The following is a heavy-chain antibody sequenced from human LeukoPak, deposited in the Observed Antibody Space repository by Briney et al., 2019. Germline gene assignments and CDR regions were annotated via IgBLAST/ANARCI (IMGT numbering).Heavy chain of an antibody. CDR3: ARRPITMVRGVDWYFDL. CDR1: GFTFSSYS. Sequence: SGGSLRLSCAASGFTFSSYSMNWVRQAPGKGLEWVSYISSSSSTIYYADSVKGRFTISRDNAKNSLHLQMNSLRAEDTAVYYCARRPITMVRGVDWYFDLWGRGTLVTVSS. J-gene: IGHJ2*01. V-gene: IGHV3-48*01. CDR2: ISSSSSTI. D-gene: IGHD3-10*01.